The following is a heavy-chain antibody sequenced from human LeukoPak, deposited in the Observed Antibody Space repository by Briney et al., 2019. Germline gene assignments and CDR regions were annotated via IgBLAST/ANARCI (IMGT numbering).Heavy chain of an antibody. D-gene: IGHD1/OR15-1a*01. V-gene: IGHV3-23*01. J-gene: IGHJ4*02. CDR1: GITFNNYG. Sequence: PGGSLRLSCAASGITFNNYGMAWVRPVLGQGLEWVSAISDSGHGTYYADSVKGRFTISRDNSKNTLYLQMSSLRAEDTGIYYCAKESGATWNIDSWGQGALVTVSS. CDR2: ISDSGHGT. CDR3: AKESGATWNIDS.